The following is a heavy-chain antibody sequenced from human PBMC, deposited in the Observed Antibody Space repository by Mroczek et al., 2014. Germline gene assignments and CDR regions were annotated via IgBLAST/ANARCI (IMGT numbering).Heavy chain of an antibody. CDR3: ARDSLKLHHYGDYVAPLI. Sequence: QVQLQESGAEVKKPGASVKVSCKASGYTFTSYYMHWVRQAPGQGLEWMGIINPSGGSTSYAQKFQGRVTMTRDTSTSTVYMELSSLRSEDTAVYYCARDSLKLHHYGDYVAPLIWGQGTMVTVSS. CDR2: INPSGGST. D-gene: IGHD4-17*01. CDR1: GYTFTSYY. V-gene: IGHV1-46*03. J-gene: IGHJ3*02.